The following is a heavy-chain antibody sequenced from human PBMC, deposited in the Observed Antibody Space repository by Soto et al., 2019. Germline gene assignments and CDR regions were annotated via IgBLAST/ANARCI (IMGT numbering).Heavy chain of an antibody. CDR2: INPSGGST. J-gene: IGHJ1*01. D-gene: IGHD6-13*01. CDR3: AIAAAGITDFQH. V-gene: IGHV1-46*03. Sequence: ASVKVSCKASGYTFTSYYMHWVRQAPGQGLEWMGIINPSGGSTSYAQKFQGRVTMTRDTSTSTVYMELSSLRSEDTAVYYCAIAAAGITDFQHWGQGTLVTVSS. CDR1: GYTFTSYY.